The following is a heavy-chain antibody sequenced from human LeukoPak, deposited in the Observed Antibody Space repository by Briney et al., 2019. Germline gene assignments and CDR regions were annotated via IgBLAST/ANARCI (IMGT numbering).Heavy chain of an antibody. CDR1: VFTFSSYG. D-gene: IGHD3-10*01. J-gene: IGHJ4*02. CDR3: ARVLDYGSGGE. V-gene: IGHV3-33*01. Sequence: GGPLTLSCAASVFTFSSYGMHWVRQAPRKGLEGVAVIWYDGSNKYYANSVKGRLTISRDNSKNTLYLQMNSLRAEDTAVYYCARVLDYGSGGEWGQGTLVTVSS. CDR2: IWYDGSNK.